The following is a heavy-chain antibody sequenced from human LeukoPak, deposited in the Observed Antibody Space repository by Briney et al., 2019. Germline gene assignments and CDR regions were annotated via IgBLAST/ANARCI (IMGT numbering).Heavy chain of an antibody. CDR1: GFTFSRSA. CDR3: ARGYYYDSGGYPIDY. Sequence: GGSLRLSCAGSGFTFSRSAMNWVRQAPGKGLEWVSAISGSGDATYYADSVKGRFTLSRDNSKNTLYVQMNSLRAEDTALYYCARGYYYDSGGYPIDYWGQGALVTVSS. V-gene: IGHV3-23*01. CDR2: ISGSGDAT. D-gene: IGHD3-22*01. J-gene: IGHJ4*02.